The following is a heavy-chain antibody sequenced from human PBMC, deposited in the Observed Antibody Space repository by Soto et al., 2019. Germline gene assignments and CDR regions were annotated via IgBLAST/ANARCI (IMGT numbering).Heavy chain of an antibody. D-gene: IGHD1-20*01. CDR3: ARAVLRYYYGMDV. CDR1: GDSISSGDYY. Sequence: SETLSLTCTVPGDSISSGDYYWSWIRQPPGKGLEWIGYIYYSGSTHYNPSLKSRVTISLDTSKNQFSLKLSSVTAADTAVYYCARAVLRYYYGMDVWGQGTTVTVSS. CDR2: IYYSGST. J-gene: IGHJ6*02. V-gene: IGHV4-30-4*01.